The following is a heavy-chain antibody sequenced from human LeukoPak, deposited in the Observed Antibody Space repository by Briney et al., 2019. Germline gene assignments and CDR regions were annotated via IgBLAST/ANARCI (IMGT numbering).Heavy chain of an antibody. CDR3: VYSSSWVRNY. CDR2: MNPNSGNT. V-gene: IGHV1-8*01. Sequence: ASVKVSCKASGYTFTSYDINWVRQATGQGLEWMGWMNPNSGNTGHAQKFQGRVTMTRNTSISTAYMELSSLRSEDTAVYYCVYSSSWVRNYWGQGTLVTVSS. D-gene: IGHD6-13*01. CDR1: GYTFTSYD. J-gene: IGHJ4*02.